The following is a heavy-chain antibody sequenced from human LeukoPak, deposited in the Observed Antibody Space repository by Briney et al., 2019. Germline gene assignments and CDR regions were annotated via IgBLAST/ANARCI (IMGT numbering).Heavy chain of an antibody. CDR3: ARREVLRFLEWSGDYYYGMDV. CDR1: GYTFTSYD. D-gene: IGHD3-3*01. CDR2: MNPNSGNT. V-gene: IGHV1-8*01. Sequence: ASVKVSCKASGYTFTSYDINWVRQATGQGLEWMGWMNPNSGNTGYAQKFQGRVTMTRNTSIGTAYMELSSLRSEDTAVYYCARREVLRFLEWSGDYYYGMDVWGQGTTVTVSS. J-gene: IGHJ6*02.